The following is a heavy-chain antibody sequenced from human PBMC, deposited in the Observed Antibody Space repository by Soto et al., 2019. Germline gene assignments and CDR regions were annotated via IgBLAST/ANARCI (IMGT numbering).Heavy chain of an antibody. J-gene: IGHJ6*02. CDR2: ISWKSASI. CDR1: GFSFGDYG. CDR3: AKSRGGTANGLDF. V-gene: IGHV3-9*01. D-gene: IGHD2-15*01. Sequence: EVQLVESGGDLVQPGRSLRLSCAASGFSFGDYGMHWVRRAPGKGLEWVSGISWKSASIGYADSVKGRFTISRDNAKNLLYLQMNSLSAEDTALYHCAKSRGGTANGLDFWGQGTTVTVSS.